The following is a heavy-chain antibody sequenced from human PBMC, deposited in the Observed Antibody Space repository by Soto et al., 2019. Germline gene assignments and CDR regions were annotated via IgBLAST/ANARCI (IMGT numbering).Heavy chain of an antibody. J-gene: IGHJ3*02. CDR1: GGSVSSGSYY. CDR2: IYYSGST. V-gene: IGHV4-61*01. CDR3: AREFIVAAHKGRAFAI. Sequence: QVQLQESGPGLVKPSETLSLTCTVSGGSVSSGSYYWSWIRQPPGKGLEWIGYIYYSGSTNYNPSLKSRVTATVDTSKNQFSLKLSSLTAADTAVYYCAREFIVAAHKGRAFAIWGQGTMVTVSS. D-gene: IGHD5-12*01.